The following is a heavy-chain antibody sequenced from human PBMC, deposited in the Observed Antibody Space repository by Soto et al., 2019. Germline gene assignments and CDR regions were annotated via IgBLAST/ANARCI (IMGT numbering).Heavy chain of an antibody. D-gene: IGHD6-6*01. CDR2: ISSSGSTI. V-gene: IGHV3-48*03. Sequence: GGSLRLSCAASGFTFSSYEMNWVRQAPGKGLEWVSYISSSGSTIYYADSVKGRFTISRDNAKNSLYLQMNSLRAEDTAVYYCARALGIAARFFHCYYGMDVWGQGTTVTVSS. J-gene: IGHJ6*02. CDR1: GFTFSSYE. CDR3: ARALGIAARFFHCYYGMDV.